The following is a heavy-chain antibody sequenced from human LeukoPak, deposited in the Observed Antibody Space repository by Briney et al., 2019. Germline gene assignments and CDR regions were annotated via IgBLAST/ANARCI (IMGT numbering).Heavy chain of an antibody. CDR1: GFTFSSYA. CDR3: AKGQERTRIAARPSALDF. D-gene: IGHD6-6*01. J-gene: IGHJ4*02. CDR2: ISYDGSNK. V-gene: IGHV3-30*04. Sequence: GGSLRLSCAASGFTFSSYAMHWVRQAPGKGLEWVAVISYDGSNKYYADSVKGRFTISRDNSKNTLYLQMNTLRAEDTATYYCAKGQERTRIAARPSALDFWGQGTLITVSS.